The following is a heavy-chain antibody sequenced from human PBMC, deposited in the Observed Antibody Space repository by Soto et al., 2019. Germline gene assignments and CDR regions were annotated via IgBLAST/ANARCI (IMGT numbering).Heavy chain of an antibody. CDR1: GDSITNSNW. D-gene: IGHD6-13*01. J-gene: IGHJ6*02. Sequence: SETLSLTCTVSGDSITNSNWWTWVRQPPGKGLEWIGEIFHSGSPNYNPSLKSRVTISVDTSKNQFSLKLSSVTAADTAVYYCASSNIAAAGFYYYGMDVWGRGTTVTVSS. V-gene: IGHV4-4*02. CDR3: ASSNIAAAGFYYYGMDV. CDR2: IFHSGSP.